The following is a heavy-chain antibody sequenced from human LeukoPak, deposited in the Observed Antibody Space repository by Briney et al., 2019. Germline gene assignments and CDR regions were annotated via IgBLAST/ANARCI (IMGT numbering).Heavy chain of an antibody. J-gene: IGHJ4*02. V-gene: IGHV1-3*03. CDR3: AIRDGHTDH. Sequence: APVKVSCKASGYTFTNYAMHWVRQAPGQRPEWLGWINAANGYAKYSQELQGRVIITRDTSASTAYMELSSLRSEDMAIYYCAIRDGHTDHWGQGTLVTVSS. CDR1: GYTFTNYA. CDR2: INAANGYA. D-gene: IGHD5-24*01.